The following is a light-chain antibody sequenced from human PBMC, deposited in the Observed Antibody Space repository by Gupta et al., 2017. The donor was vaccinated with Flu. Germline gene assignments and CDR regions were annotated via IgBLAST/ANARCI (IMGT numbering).Light chain of an antibody. V-gene: IGKV2-30*02. CDR2: RVS. CDR1: QSLVHRNGNTY. CDR3: MQGTHWPT. Sequence: DVVMTQSXLSLPVTLGQPASISCRSSQSLVHRNGNTYLTWFQQRPGQSPRRLIYRVSNRDSGVPDRFSGSGSGTDFTLKISRVEAEDVGIYYCMQGTHWPTFGQGTKVEIK. J-gene: IGKJ1*01.